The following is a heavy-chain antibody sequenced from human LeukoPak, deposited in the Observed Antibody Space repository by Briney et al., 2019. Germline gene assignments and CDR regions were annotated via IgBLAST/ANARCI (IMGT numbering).Heavy chain of an antibody. J-gene: IGHJ4*02. CDR3: ARGDPPGY. CDR2: IYHSGST. V-gene: IGHV4-38-2*02. CDR1: GYSISSGCY. Sequence: SETLSLTCTVSGYSISSGCYWGWIRQPPGKGLEWIGSIYHSGSTYYNPSLKSRVTISVDTSKNQFSLKLSSVTAANTAVYYCARGDPPGYWGQGTLVTVSS.